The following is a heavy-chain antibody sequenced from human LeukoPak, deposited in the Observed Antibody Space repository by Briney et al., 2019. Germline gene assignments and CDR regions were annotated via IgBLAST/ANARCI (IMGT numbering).Heavy chain of an antibody. CDR3: ARDQDRYRTSAYFQH. J-gene: IGHJ1*01. Sequence: SVKVSCKASGGTFSSYAISWVRQAPGQGLEWMGGIIPIFGTANYAQKFQGRVTITTDESTSTAYMELSSLRSEDTAVYYCARDQDRYRTSAYFQHWGQGTLVTVPS. V-gene: IGHV1-69*05. D-gene: IGHD6-13*01. CDR2: IIPIFGTA. CDR1: GGTFSSYA.